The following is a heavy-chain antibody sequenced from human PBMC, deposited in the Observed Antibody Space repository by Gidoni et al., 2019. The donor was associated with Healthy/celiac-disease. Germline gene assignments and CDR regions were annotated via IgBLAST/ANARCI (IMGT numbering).Heavy chain of an antibody. Sequence: EVQLVESGGGLVKPGGSLRLSCAASGFTFSSYSMNWVRQAPGKGLEWVSSISSSSSYIYYADSVKGRFTISRDNAKNSLYLQMNSLRAEDTAVYYCARERRPAAMWDHYYYYGMDVWGQGTTVTVSS. V-gene: IGHV3-21*01. CDR2: ISSSSSYI. J-gene: IGHJ6*02. D-gene: IGHD2-2*01. CDR1: GFTFSSYS. CDR3: ARERRPAAMWDHYYYYGMDV.